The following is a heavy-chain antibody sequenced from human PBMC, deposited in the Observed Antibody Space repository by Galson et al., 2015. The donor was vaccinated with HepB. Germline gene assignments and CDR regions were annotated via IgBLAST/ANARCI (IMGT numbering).Heavy chain of an antibody. Sequence: SVKVSCKASGGIFGNYAFSWVRQAPGQGLEWMGGIIPVFGITNYAQKFQGRVTITADDSTSAAYVELSSLRSDDTAMYYCARGVYYGSGSYSSDYWGQGTLVTVSS. D-gene: IGHD3-10*01. CDR3: ARGVYYGSGSYSSDY. CDR2: IIPVFGIT. J-gene: IGHJ4*02. CDR1: GGIFGNYA. V-gene: IGHV1-69*13.